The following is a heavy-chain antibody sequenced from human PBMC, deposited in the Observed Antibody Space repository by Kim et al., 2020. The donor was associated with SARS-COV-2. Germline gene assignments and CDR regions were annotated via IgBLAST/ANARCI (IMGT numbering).Heavy chain of an antibody. D-gene: IGHD2-2*02. Sequence: GGSLRLSCAASGFTFSSYAMSWVRQAPGKGLEWVSAISGSGGSTYYADSVKGRFTISRDNSKNTLYLQMNSLRAEDTAVYYCAKGDELGYCSSTSCYMWGGIDYWGQGTLVTVSS. CDR1: GFTFSSYA. CDR3: AKGDELGYCSSTSCYMWGGIDY. J-gene: IGHJ4*02. V-gene: IGHV3-23*01. CDR2: ISGSGGST.